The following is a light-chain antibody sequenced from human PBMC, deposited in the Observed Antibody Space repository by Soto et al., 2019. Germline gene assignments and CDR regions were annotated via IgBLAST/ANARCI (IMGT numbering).Light chain of an antibody. J-gene: IGKJ1*01. CDR3: QQYGDSPWM. V-gene: IGKV3-20*01. Sequence: VLTQSPDSLSLSPGETATLSCRADQYISSKLAWYQQKPGQAPRLLFSGASSRATDTPDRFSGSGFGTDFTLIISRLETEDFAMYYCQQYGDSPWMFGQGTRVDLK. CDR1: QYISSK. CDR2: GAS.